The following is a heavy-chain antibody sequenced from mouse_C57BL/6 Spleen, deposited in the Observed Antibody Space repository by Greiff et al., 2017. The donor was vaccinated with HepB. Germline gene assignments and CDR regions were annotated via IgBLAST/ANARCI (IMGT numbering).Heavy chain of an antibody. J-gene: IGHJ3*01. D-gene: IGHD2-2*01. CDR3: ARTRSTMVTGGFAY. CDR2: ISSGSSTI. V-gene: IGHV5-17*01. Sequence: EVNVVESGGGLVKPGGSLKLSCAASGFTFSDYGMHWVRQAPEKGLEWVAYISSGSSTIYYADTVKDRFTISRDNAKNTLFLQKTSLRSEDTAMYYCARTRSTMVTGGFAYWGQGTLVTVST. CDR1: GFTFSDYG.